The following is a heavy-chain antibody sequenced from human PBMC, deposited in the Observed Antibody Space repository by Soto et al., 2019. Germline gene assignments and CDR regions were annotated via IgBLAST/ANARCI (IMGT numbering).Heavy chain of an antibody. CDR2: IIHILGIA. D-gene: IGHD1-1*01. Sequence: QVQLVQYGAEVKKPGSSVKVSCKASGGTFSSYTISWLRQAPGQGLEWMGRIIHILGIANYAQKFQGKVTITADKSTSTAYMELSSLRSEDTAVSYCARDSLEGFDYGGQGTLVTVSS. J-gene: IGHJ4*02. CDR3: ARDSLEGFDY. CDR1: GGTFSSYT. V-gene: IGHV1-69*08.